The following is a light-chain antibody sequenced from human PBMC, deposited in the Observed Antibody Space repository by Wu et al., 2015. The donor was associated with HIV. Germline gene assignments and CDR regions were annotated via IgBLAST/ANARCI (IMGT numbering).Light chain of an antibody. CDR2: GAS. J-gene: IGKJ1*01. CDR1: QSVRNNY. V-gene: IGKV3-20*01. Sequence: EIVLTQSPGILSLSPGERATLSCRASQSVRNNYLAWYQQKPGQAPRLLIYGASTRATGTPDRFSGSGSGPDFTLTISRLEPEDFAVYYCQHYSQSPWTFGQGTKVEVK. CDR3: QHYSQSPWT.